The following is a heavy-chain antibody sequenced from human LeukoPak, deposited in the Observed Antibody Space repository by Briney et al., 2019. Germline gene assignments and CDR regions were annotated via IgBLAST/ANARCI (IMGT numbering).Heavy chain of an antibody. CDR2: LSSSDGTT. CDR3: ARITYDILTGTNSYYFDH. CDR1: GFTFVNYA. D-gene: IGHD3-9*01. Sequence: GGSLRLSCAASGFTFVNYAMTWVRQAPGKGLEWVSCLSSSDGTTYYADSVKGRFTISRDNSKNTLYLQMNSLRAEDTAVYYCARITYDILTGTNSYYFDHWGQGTLVTVSS. V-gene: IGHV3-23*01. J-gene: IGHJ4*02.